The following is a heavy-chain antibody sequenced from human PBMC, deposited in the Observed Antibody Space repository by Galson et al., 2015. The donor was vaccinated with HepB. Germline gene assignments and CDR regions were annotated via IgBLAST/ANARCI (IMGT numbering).Heavy chain of an antibody. J-gene: IGHJ4*02. V-gene: IGHV3-23*01. CDR2: ITNSGGST. CDR1: GFTFSTYA. Sequence: SLRLSCAASGFTFSTYAMSWVRQAPGKGLEWVSTITNSGGSTYYVDSVKGRFTISRDNSKNTLFLQMNGLRADDTAIYYCVKSLRTAHTFDSWGQGTLVTVSS. CDR3: VKSLRTAHTFDS. D-gene: IGHD2-21*02.